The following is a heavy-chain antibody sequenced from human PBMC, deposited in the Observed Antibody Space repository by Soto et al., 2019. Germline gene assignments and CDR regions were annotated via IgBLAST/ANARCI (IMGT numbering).Heavy chain of an antibody. V-gene: IGHV4-59*01. CDR1: GGSISSYY. Sequence: QVQLQESGPGLVKPSETLSLTCTVSGGSISSYYWSWIRQPPGKGLEWIGYIYYSGSTDYNPSLKGRVSMSVGPSKNQFSLKLSSVTAGDTAVYYCARSAPDLDFDYWGQGTLVTVSS. J-gene: IGHJ4*02. CDR2: IYYSGST. CDR3: ARSAPDLDFDY.